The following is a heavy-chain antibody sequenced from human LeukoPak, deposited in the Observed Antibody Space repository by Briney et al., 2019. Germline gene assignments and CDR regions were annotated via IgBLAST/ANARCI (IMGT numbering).Heavy chain of an antibody. CDR1: DGSMNTFY. D-gene: IGHD2-21*02. V-gene: IGHV4-59*08. CDR2: IYYSGST. Sequence: PSETLSLTCTVSDGSMNTFYWSWIRQPPGKGLEWIGYIYYSGSTNYNPSLKSRVTISVDTSKNQFSLRLSSVTAADTAVYYCARQLVGSDWRMYYFDYWGQGILVTVSS. J-gene: IGHJ4*02. CDR3: ARQLVGSDWRMYYFDY.